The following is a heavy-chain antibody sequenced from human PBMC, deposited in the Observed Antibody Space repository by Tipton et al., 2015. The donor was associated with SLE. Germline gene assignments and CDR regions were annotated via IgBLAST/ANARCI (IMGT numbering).Heavy chain of an antibody. CDR3: ARLAVVAATDWFDP. CDR2: INHSGST. D-gene: IGHD2-15*01. Sequence: TLSLTCAVYGGSFSTYYWSWIRQPPGKGLEWIGEINHSGSTNYNPSLKSRVAISVDTSKNQFSLKLSSVTAADTAVYYCARLAVVAATDWFDPWGQGTLVTVSS. V-gene: IGHV4-34*01. CDR1: GGSFSTYY. J-gene: IGHJ5*02.